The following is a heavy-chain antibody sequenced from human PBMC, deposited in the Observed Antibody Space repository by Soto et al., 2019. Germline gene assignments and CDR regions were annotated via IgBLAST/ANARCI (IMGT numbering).Heavy chain of an antibody. CDR1: GGSFSGYY. Sequence: PSETLSLTCAVYGGSFSGYYWSWIRQPPGKGLEWIGYIYYSGSTNYNPSLKSRVTISVDTSKNQFSLKLSSVTAADTAVYYCARDYDRGGDAFDIWGQGTMVTVSS. D-gene: IGHD3-3*01. V-gene: IGHV4-59*01. CDR3: ARDYDRGGDAFDI. CDR2: IYYSGST. J-gene: IGHJ3*02.